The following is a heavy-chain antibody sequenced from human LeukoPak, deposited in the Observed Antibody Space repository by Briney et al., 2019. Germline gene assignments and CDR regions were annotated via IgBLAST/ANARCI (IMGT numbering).Heavy chain of an antibody. CDR3: SGYSYYYYYYMDV. D-gene: IGHD3-22*01. CDR2: IYYSGST. CDR1: GGSISSYY. Sequence: RASETLSLTCTVSGGSISSYYWSWIRQPPGKGLEWIGYIYYSGSTNYNPSLKSRVTISVDTSKNQFSLKLSSVTAADTAVYYCSGYSYYYYYYMDVWGKGTTVTVSS. V-gene: IGHV4-59*01. J-gene: IGHJ6*03.